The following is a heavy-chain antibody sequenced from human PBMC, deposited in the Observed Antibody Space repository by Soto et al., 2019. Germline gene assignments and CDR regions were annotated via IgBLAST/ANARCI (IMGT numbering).Heavy chain of an antibody. V-gene: IGHV3-7*05. CDR3: ARARGRGFFGQDYWGMDV. CDR2: IKQDGSAK. CDR1: GFTFSGYW. J-gene: IGHJ6*02. D-gene: IGHD3-10*01. Sequence: EVRLMESGGGLVQPGGSLRLSCAASGFTFSGYWMSWTRQAPGKGLEWVANIKQDGSAKYSVDSVKGRFTISRDNAEDSLYLQMTSLRVEYTAIYYCARARGRGFFGQDYWGMDVWGQGTTVIVSS.